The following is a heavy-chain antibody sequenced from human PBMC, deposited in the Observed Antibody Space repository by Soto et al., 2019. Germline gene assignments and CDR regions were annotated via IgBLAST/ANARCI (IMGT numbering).Heavy chain of an antibody. CDR1: GGSISSYY. Sequence: PSETLSLTCTVSGGSISSYYWSWIRQPAGKGLEWIGRIYTSGSTNYNPSLKSRVTMSVDTSKNQFSLKLSSVTAADTAVYYCARDGLTMITMVRGNWSDPWGQGTLVTVSS. CDR2: IYTSGST. V-gene: IGHV4-4*07. D-gene: IGHD3-10*01. J-gene: IGHJ5*02. CDR3: ARDGLTMITMVRGNWSDP.